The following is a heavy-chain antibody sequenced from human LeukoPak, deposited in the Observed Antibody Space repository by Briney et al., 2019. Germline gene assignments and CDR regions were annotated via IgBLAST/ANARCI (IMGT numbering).Heavy chain of an antibody. D-gene: IGHD3-22*01. Sequence: PGGSLRLSCAASGFTFSSYEMNWVRQAPGEGLEWVSYISRSGSTIYYADSVKGRFTISRDNAKNSLYLQMNSLRAEDTAVYYCARDLPTMIVGKGSFDPWGQGTLVTVSS. V-gene: IGHV3-48*03. CDR1: GFTFSSYE. CDR2: ISRSGSTI. CDR3: ARDLPTMIVGKGSFDP. J-gene: IGHJ5*02.